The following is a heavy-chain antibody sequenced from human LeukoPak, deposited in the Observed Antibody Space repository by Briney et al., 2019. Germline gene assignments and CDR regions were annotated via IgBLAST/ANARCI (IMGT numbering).Heavy chain of an antibody. CDR3: AAYRLPDSFDY. V-gene: IGHV4-34*01. J-gene: IGHJ4*02. CDR2: INHSGST. CDR1: GGSFSVYY. D-gene: IGHD4-17*01. Sequence: PSETLSLTCAVYGGSFSVYYWSWIRQPPGKGLEWIGEINHSGSTNYNPSLKSRVTISVDTSKNQFSLKLSSVTAADTAVYYWAAYRLPDSFDYWGQGTLVTVSS.